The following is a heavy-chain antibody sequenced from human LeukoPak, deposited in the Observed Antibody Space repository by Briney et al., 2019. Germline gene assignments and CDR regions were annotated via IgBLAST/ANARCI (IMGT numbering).Heavy chain of an antibody. V-gene: IGHV1-2*02. D-gene: IGHD6-6*01. J-gene: IGHJ4*02. CDR2: INPNSGGT. CDR3: ARVDYWSSSYLGFDY. CDR1: GYTFTGYY. Sequence: ASVKVSCKASGYTFTGYYMHWVRQAPGQGLEWMGWINPNSGGTNYAQKFQGRVTMTRDTSISTAYMELSRLRSDDTAVYYCARVDYWSSSYLGFDYWGQGTLVTVSS.